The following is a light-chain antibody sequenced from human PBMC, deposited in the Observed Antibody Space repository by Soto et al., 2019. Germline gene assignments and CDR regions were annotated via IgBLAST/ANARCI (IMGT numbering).Light chain of an antibody. Sequence: AIQMTQSPSSLSASVGDRVNITCRASQGIGNDLGWYQQKPGKAPKLLIYAASNLPSGVPSRFSGSGSGTDFTLTISGLQPDDFATYYCQQSYSRVFTFGPGTKVDF. J-gene: IGKJ3*01. V-gene: IGKV1-6*01. CDR3: QQSYSRVFT. CDR1: QGIGND. CDR2: AAS.